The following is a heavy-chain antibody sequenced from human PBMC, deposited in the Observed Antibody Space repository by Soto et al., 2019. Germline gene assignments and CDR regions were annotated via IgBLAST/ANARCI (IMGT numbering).Heavy chain of an antibody. J-gene: IGHJ4*02. Sequence: ALVKVSCKASGYTFTSYYMHWVRQAPGQGLEWMGIINPSGGSTSYAQKFQGRVTMTRDTSTSTVYMELSSLRSEDTAVYYCARDPTPDCSGGSCYSELFDYWGQGTLVTVSS. CDR1: GYTFTSYY. D-gene: IGHD2-15*01. V-gene: IGHV1-46*03. CDR2: INPSGGST. CDR3: ARDPTPDCSGGSCYSELFDY.